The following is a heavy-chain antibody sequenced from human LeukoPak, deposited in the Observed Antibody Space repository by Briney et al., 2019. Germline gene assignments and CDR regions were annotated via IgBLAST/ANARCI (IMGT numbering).Heavy chain of an antibody. J-gene: IGHJ4*02. Sequence: GGSLRLSCSASGFTFSSYAMHWVRQAPGKGLEYVSAISSDGVTTYYADSVKGRFTTSRDNSKNTLYLQMSSLRAEDTAVYYCVKAMATYGYRVPFDYWGQGTLVTVSS. CDR3: VKAMATYGYRVPFDY. CDR1: GFTFSSYA. D-gene: IGHD5-18*01. CDR2: ISSDGVTT. V-gene: IGHV3-64D*09.